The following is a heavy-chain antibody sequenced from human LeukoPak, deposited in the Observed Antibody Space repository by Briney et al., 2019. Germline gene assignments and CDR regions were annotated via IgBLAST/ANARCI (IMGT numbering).Heavy chain of an antibody. V-gene: IGHV1-2*02. CDR2: INPNSGGT. CDR3: ARGPWFGEFHNWFDP. CDR1: GYTFTGYY. D-gene: IGHD3-10*01. J-gene: IGHJ5*02. Sequence: GASVKVSCKASGYTFTGYYMHWVRQAPGQGLEWMGWINPNSGGTNYAQKFQGRVTMTRNTSISTAYMELSSLRSEDTAVYYCARGPWFGEFHNWFDPWGQGTLVTVSS.